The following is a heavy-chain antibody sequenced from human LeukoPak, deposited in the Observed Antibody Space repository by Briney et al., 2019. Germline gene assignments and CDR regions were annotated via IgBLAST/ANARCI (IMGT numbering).Heavy chain of an antibody. D-gene: IGHD3-10*01. V-gene: IGHV3-23*01. CDR3: AKSSRVGRGSPDAFDI. CDR2: IRGSGGNT. Sequence: GGSLRLSCAASAFTFSSYAMSWVRQAPGKGLEGVSTIRGSGGNTYYADSVKGRFTISRDNSKNTLYLQMNSLRAEDTAVYCCAKSSRVGRGSPDAFDIWGEGTMVTVSS. J-gene: IGHJ3*02. CDR1: AFTFSSYA.